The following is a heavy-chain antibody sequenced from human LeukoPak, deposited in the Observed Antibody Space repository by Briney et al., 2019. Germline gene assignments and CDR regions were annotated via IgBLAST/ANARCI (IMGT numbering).Heavy chain of an antibody. CDR1: GFTFSSYA. V-gene: IGHV4-39*01. Sequence: PGGSLRLSCAASGFTFSSYAMSWIRQAPGKGLEWIGIIYYSGSTYYNPSLKSRVTISVDTSKNQFSLRLSSVTAADTAVYYCARQISGYADYWGQGTLVTVSS. J-gene: IGHJ4*02. CDR2: IYYSGST. CDR3: ARQISGYADY. D-gene: IGHD3-22*01.